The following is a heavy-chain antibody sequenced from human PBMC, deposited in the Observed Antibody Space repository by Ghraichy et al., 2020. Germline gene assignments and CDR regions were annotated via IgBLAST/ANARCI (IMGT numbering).Heavy chain of an antibody. Sequence: GGSLRLSCAASGFTFSSYWMSWVRPAPGKGLEWVANIKRDGSEKYYWDSVKGRLTVSRDNAKNSLYLKMNSLKAEDTAVYYCARDHKSMGGLIWGQGTMVTVSS. D-gene: IGHD2/OR15-2a*01. V-gene: IGHV3-7*01. CDR2: IKRDGSEK. CDR3: ARDHKSMGGLI. J-gene: IGHJ3*02. CDR1: GFTFSSYW.